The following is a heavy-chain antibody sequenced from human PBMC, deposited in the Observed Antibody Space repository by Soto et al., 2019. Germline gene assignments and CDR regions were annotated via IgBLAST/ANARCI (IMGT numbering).Heavy chain of an antibody. D-gene: IGHD6-13*01. CDR3: VRDSYTNTWHAAAMDY. Sequence: PGESLKISCAASGFTFSSYSMNWVRQAPGRGLEWVSSISSTTNYIYYVDSVRGRFTISRDNAKNSLYLQMDSLRVEDTAVYYCVRDSYTNTWHAAAMDYWGQGTLVTVSS. J-gene: IGHJ4*02. CDR1: GFTFSSYS. V-gene: IGHV3-21*01. CDR2: ISSTTNYI.